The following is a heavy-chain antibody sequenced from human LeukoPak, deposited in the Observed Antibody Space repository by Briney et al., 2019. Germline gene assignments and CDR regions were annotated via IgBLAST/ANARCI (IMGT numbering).Heavy chain of an antibody. CDR2: INPNSGGT. CDR1: GYTFTGYY. J-gene: IGHJ4*02. D-gene: IGHD3-10*01. V-gene: IGHV1-2*06. Sequence: ASVKVSCKASGYTFTGYYMHWVRQAPGQGLEWMGRINPNSGGTNYAQKFQGRVTMTRDTSIGTAYMELSRLRSDDTAVYYCARAIYGSGSYYQNAPGYWGQGTLVTVSS. CDR3: ARAIYGSGSYYQNAPGY.